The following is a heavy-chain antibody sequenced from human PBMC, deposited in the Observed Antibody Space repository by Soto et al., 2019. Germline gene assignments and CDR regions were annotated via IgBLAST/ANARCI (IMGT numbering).Heavy chain of an antibody. CDR1: GYTFTGDY. V-gene: IGHV1-2*02. J-gene: IGHJ3*02. D-gene: IGHD3-22*01. CDR2: INPNSGGT. CDR3: ARGRLNEEVVVLGANDAFDI. Sequence: ASVKVSCKASGYTFTGDYMHWVRQAPGQGLEWMGWINPNSGGTNYAQKFQGRVTMTRDTSISTAYMELSRLRSDDTAVYYCARGRLNEEVVVLGANDAFDICGEGTMVTVS.